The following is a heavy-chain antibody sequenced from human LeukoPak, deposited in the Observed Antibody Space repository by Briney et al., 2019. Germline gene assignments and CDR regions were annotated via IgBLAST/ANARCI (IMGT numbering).Heavy chain of an antibody. CDR2: ISYDGSNK. Sequence: GGSLRLSCAASGFTFSSYGMHWVRQAPGKGLEWVAVISYDGSNKYYTDSVKGRFTISRDNSKNTLYLQMNSLRAEDTAVYYCARDEGSGYSRYWGQGTLVTVSS. CDR1: GFTFSSYG. D-gene: IGHD3-22*01. CDR3: ARDEGSGYSRY. V-gene: IGHV3-30*03. J-gene: IGHJ4*02.